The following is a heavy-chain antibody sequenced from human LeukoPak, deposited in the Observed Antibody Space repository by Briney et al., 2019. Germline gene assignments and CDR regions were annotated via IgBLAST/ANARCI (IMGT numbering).Heavy chain of an antibody. J-gene: IGHJ4*02. V-gene: IGHV4-39*07. Sequence: SETLSLTCTVSGGSISSSSYYWGWIRQPPGKGLEWIGSIYYSGSTYYNPSLKSRVTISVDTSKNQFSLKLSSVTAADTAVYYCARVGSGGWYGEGPFDYWGQGTLVTVSS. CDR1: GGSISSSSYY. D-gene: IGHD6-19*01. CDR2: IYYSGST. CDR3: ARVGSGGWYGEGPFDY.